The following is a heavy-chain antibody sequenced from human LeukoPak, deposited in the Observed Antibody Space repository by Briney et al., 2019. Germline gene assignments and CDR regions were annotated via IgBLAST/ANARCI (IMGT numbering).Heavy chain of an antibody. CDR1: GGSVSSNNYY. CDR3: ARATPLYSSDWYVNWFDP. Sequence: SETLSLTCTVSGGSVSSNNYYWSWFRQPPGKGLEYIGYIYSSGTTKYNPSLKSRVTVSVDTSKNQFSLKLRSVTAADTAVYYCARATPLYSSDWYVNWFDPWGQGTLVTVSS. J-gene: IGHJ5*02. D-gene: IGHD6-19*01. CDR2: IYSSGTT. V-gene: IGHV4-61*01.